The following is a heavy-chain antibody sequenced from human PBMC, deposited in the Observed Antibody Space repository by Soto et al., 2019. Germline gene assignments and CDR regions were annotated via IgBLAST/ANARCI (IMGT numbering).Heavy chain of an antibody. J-gene: IGHJ5*02. Sequence: PSETLSRTCTVSGGSVSSGEYYLSWTRQPPGKGLEWFGYIYYSGKTNYNPSLKSRVIISVATSKNLFSLKLTSVTAADTAVYYCARMPVDTSMISWVDPWGQGTPVTVS. CDR1: GGSVSSGEYY. V-gene: IGHV4-61*08. D-gene: IGHD3-16*01. CDR2: IYYSGKT. CDR3: ARMPVDTSMISWVDP.